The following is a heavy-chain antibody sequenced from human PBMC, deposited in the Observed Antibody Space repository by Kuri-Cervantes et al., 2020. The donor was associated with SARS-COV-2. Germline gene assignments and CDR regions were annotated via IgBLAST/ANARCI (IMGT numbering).Heavy chain of an antibody. CDR3: AREYSYDFWSGTLLTDAFDI. V-gene: IGHV3-30-3*01. D-gene: IGHD3-3*01. CDR2: ISYDGSNK. Sequence: LSLTCAASGFTFRSYAMHWVRQAPGKGLEWVAVISYDGSNKYYADSVKGRFTISRDNSKNTLYLQMNSLRAEDTAVYYCAREYSYDFWSGTLLTDAFDIWGQGTMVTVSS. CDR1: GFTFRSYA. J-gene: IGHJ3*02.